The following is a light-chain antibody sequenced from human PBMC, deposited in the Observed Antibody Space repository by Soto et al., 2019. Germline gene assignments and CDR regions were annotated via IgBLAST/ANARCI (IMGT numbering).Light chain of an antibody. V-gene: IGKV1-12*01. CDR2: LAS. J-gene: IGKJ2*01. CDR3: QQGYSFPYT. CDR1: QGISNW. Sequence: DIQMTQSPSSVSASVGDTLTITCRASQGISNWLAWYQQKPGKAPNLLIYLASSLHSGVPSRFSGSGSGTDFTLTISSLQPEDFATYYCQQGYSFPYTYGQGTKVEIK.